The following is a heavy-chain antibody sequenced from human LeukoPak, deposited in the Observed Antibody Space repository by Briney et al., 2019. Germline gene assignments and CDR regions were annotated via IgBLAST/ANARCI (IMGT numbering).Heavy chain of an antibody. D-gene: IGHD3-3*01. CDR3: ARDFPTYYDFWSGSNDAFDI. Sequence: SGGSLRLSCAAXGFTFSSYSMNWVRQAPGKGLEWVSSISSSSSYIYYADSVKGRFTISRDNAKNSLYLQMNSLRAEDTAVYYCARDFPTYYDFWSGSNDAFDIWGQGTMVTVSS. CDR1: GFTFSSYS. J-gene: IGHJ3*02. CDR2: ISSSSSYI. V-gene: IGHV3-21*01.